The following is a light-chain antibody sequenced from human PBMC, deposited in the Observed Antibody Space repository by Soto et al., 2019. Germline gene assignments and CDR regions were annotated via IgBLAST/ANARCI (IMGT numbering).Light chain of an antibody. CDR3: SSYAGSGIVI. Sequence: QSALTQPASVSGSPGQSITISCTGTSSDVGNYNVVSWYQQHPGKAPKLMIYEVTERPSGVSNRFSGSKSGNTASLTISGLQAEDEADYHCSSYAGSGIVIFGGGTKVTVL. J-gene: IGLJ2*01. CDR2: EVT. V-gene: IGLV2-23*02. CDR1: SSDVGNYNV.